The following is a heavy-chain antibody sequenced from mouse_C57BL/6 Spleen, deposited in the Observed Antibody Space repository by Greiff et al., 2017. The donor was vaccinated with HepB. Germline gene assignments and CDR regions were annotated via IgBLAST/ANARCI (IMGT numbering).Heavy chain of an antibody. CDR2: ISSGGSYT. D-gene: IGHD4-1*01. CDR3: ARKRGTGTPHAMDY. Sequence: DVQLVESGGDLVKPGGSLKLSCAASGFTFSSYGMSWVRQTPDKRLEWVATISSGGSYTYYPDSVKGRFTISRDNAKNTLYLQMSSLKSEDTAMYYCARKRGTGTPHAMDYWGQGTSVTVSS. V-gene: IGHV5-6*01. J-gene: IGHJ4*01. CDR1: GFTFSSYG.